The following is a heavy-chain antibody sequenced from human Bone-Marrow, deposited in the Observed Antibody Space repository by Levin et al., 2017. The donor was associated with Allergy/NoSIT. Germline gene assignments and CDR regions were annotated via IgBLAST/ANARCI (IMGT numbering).Heavy chain of an antibody. D-gene: IGHD2-15*01. CDR2: INHSGST. CDR3: ARRRLPRGGVVLAATERQATFFDN. CDR1: GGSLSGHY. J-gene: IGHJ4*02. Sequence: SETLSLTCAVYGGSLSGHYWSWIRQPPGKGLEWIGEINHSGSTNYNPSLKSRVTISVDTSKNQFSVKLSSVTAADTAVYYCARRRLPRGGVVLAATERQATFFDNWGQGTLVTVSS. V-gene: IGHV4-34*01.